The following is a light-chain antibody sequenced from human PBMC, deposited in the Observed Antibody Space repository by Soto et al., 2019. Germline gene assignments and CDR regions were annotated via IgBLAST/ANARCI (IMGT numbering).Light chain of an antibody. CDR1: SSDVGGYNF. Sequence: QSALTQPASVSGSPGQSITISCTGTSSDVGGYNFVSCYQQHPGKAPKLMIYEVNNRPSGVSNRFSDSKSGNTASLTISGLQAEDDAEYDCSSYIQAAALHYAFGNGTKVTVL. CDR2: EVN. V-gene: IGLV2-14*01. J-gene: IGLJ1*01. CDR3: SSYIQAAALHYA.